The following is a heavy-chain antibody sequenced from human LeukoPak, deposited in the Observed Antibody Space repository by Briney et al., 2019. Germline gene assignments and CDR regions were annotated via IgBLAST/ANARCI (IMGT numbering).Heavy chain of an antibody. V-gene: IGHV4-4*07. J-gene: IGHJ6*03. CDR1: DGSISSYY. CDR2: IYTSGST. Sequence: SETLSLTCTVSDGSISSYYWSWIRQPAGKGLEWIGRIYTSGSTNYNPSLKSRVTMSVDTSENQFSLKLSSVTAADTAVYYCARSHYYGSGHYYYYYMDVWGKGTTVTISS. D-gene: IGHD3-10*01. CDR3: ARSHYYGSGHYYYYYMDV.